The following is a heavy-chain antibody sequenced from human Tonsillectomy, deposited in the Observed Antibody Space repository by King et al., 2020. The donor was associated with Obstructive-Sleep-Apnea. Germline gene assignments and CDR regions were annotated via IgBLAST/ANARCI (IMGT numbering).Heavy chain of an antibody. CDR3: ARVGVGSGYDEVYYYYYGMDV. CDR2: ISAYNGNT. D-gene: IGHD5-12*01. J-gene: IGHJ6*02. V-gene: IGHV1-18*01. Sequence: QLVQSGAEVKKPGASVKVSCKASGYTFTSYGISWVRQAPGQGLEWMGWISAYNGNTNYAQKLQGRVTMTTDTSTSTAYMELRSLRSDDTAVYYCARVGVGSGYDEVYYYYYGMDVWGQGTTVTVSS. CDR1: GYTFTSYG.